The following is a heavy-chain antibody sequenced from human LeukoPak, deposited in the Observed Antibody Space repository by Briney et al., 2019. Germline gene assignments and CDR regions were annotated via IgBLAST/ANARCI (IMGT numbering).Heavy chain of an antibody. CDR1: VYTFTSYG. CDR2: ISAYNGNA. V-gene: IGHV1-18*01. CDR3: ARAGHIVVVLTSYYMDV. Sequence: ASVKVSCKASVYTFTSYGISWVLQAPGQGLEWMGWISAYNGNANYAQKLQGRVTMTTDTSTSTAYMELRSLRSDDTAVYYCARAGHIVVVLTSYYMDVWGKGTTVTVSS. J-gene: IGHJ6*03. D-gene: IGHD2-2*01.